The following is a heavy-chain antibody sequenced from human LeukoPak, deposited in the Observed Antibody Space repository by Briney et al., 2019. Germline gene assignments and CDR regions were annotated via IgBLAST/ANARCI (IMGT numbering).Heavy chain of an antibody. V-gene: IGHV4-59*01. Sequence: SSETLSLTCTVSGGSISSYYWSWIRQPPGKGLEWIGYIYYSGSTNYNPSLKGRVTISVDTSKNQFSLKLSSVTAADTAVYYCARSSRIQLFDYWGQGTLVTVSS. CDR2: IYYSGST. CDR1: GGSISSYY. J-gene: IGHJ4*02. CDR3: ARSSRIQLFDY. D-gene: IGHD5-18*01.